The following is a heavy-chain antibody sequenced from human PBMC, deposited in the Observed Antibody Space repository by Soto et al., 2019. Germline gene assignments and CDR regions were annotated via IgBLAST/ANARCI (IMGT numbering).Heavy chain of an antibody. J-gene: IGHJ6*02. D-gene: IGHD1-1*01. V-gene: IGHV4-31*03. CDR3: ARELPQRQGRNMDV. Sequence: SETLSLTCTVTGGPMTSGDQYWTWIRHRPGEGLEWFGYINHRGSLYYNPSLKSRVSMSVDTSKDQFSLNLSSVTAADTAVYYCARELPQRQGRNMDVWGQGTTVTVSS. CDR2: INHRGSL. CDR1: GGPMTSGDQY.